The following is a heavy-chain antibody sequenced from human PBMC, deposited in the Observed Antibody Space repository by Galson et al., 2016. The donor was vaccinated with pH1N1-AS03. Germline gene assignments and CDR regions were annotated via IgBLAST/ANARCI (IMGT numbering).Heavy chain of an antibody. D-gene: IGHD2-8*02. CDR3: ARGPVSYSDYWFPPPDY. V-gene: IGHV3-64*01. CDR1: GFTFSSYA. CDR2: ISGNEYST. J-gene: IGHJ4*02. Sequence: SLRLSCAASGFTFSSYAMHWVRQAPGKGLEYVSAISGNEYSTYYANSVKGRFTISRDNSKSTLFLQMGGLRPEDRAVYYCARGPVSYSDYWFPPPDYWGQGTLVTVSS.